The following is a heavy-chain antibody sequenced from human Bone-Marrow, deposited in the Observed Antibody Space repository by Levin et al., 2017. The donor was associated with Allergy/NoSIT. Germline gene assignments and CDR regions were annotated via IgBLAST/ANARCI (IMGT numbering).Heavy chain of an antibody. CDR2: IYHSGST. D-gene: IGHD3-10*01. CDR1: GGSLKSGPYS. Sequence: SETLSLTCAVSGGSLKSGPYSWSWIRQPPGKGLEWIGYIYHSGSTYYNPSLKSRVTISVDRSKNQFSLKLTSVTAADTAVYYCARDRPGDLYGMDVWGQGTTVTVSS. V-gene: IGHV4-30-2*01. J-gene: IGHJ6*02. CDR3: ARDRPGDLYGMDV.